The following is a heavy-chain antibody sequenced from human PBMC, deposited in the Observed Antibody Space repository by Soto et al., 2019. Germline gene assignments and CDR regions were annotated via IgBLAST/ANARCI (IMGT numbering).Heavy chain of an antibody. Sequence: GSLRLSCAASGFTFSNYWMHWVRQAPGKGLVWVSRINSDGSTTSHADSVKGRFTISRDNAKNTLYLQMNSLRAEDTAVYYCARLPGYSTGWTPFDVSGQGTQVTVSS. CDR1: GFTFSNYW. CDR2: INSDGSTT. D-gene: IGHD6-19*01. J-gene: IGHJ4*02. CDR3: ARLPGYSTGWTPFDV. V-gene: IGHV3-74*01.